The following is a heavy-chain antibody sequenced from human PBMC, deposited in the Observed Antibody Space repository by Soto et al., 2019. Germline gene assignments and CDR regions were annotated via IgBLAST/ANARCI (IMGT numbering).Heavy chain of an antibody. J-gene: IGHJ4*02. CDR1: GFTFSSYA. CDR2: ISGSGGST. CDR3: AKLKWFGELIFDY. Sequence: LRLSCAASGFTFSSYAMSWVRQAPGKGLEWVSAISGSGGSTYYADSVKGRFTISRDNSKNTLYLQMNSLRAEDTAVYYCAKLKWFGELIFDYWGQGTLVTVSS. V-gene: IGHV3-23*01. D-gene: IGHD3-10*01.